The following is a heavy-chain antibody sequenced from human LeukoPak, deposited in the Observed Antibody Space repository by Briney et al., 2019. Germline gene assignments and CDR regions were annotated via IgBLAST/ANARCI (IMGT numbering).Heavy chain of an antibody. CDR1: GFPFSDDW. J-gene: IGHJ6*03. D-gene: IGHD2-15*01. V-gene: IGHV3-23*01. Sequence: GGSLRLSCAASGFPFSDDWMSWVRQAPGKGLEWVSAISGSGGSTYYADSVKGRFTISRDNSKNTLYLQMNSLRAEDTAVYYCAKAPAEEGYCSGGSCYRGYYMDVWGKGTTVTISS. CDR3: AKAPAEEGYCSGGSCYRGYYMDV. CDR2: ISGSGGST.